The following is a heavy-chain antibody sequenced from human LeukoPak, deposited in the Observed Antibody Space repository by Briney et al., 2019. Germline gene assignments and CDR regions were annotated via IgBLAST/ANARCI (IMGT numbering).Heavy chain of an antibody. J-gene: IGHJ4*02. Sequence: SETLSLTCTVSGGSISSYYWSWIRQPPGKGLEWIGYIYYSGSTNYNPSLKSRVTISVDTSKNQFSLKLSSVTAADTAVYYCARHGYCSGGSCYSRLSYYFDYWGQGTLVTVFS. D-gene: IGHD2-15*01. V-gene: IGHV4-59*08. CDR1: GGSISSYY. CDR2: IYYSGST. CDR3: ARHGYCSGGSCYSRLSYYFDY.